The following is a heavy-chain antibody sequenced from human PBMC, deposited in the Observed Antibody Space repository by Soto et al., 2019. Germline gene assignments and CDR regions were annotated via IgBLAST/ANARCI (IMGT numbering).Heavy chain of an antibody. Sequence: ASVKVSCKASGGTFSSYAISWVRQAPGQGLEWMGGIIPIFGTANYAQKFQGRVTITADESTSTAYMELSSLRSEDTAVYYCARDPGLDGAFDIWGQGTMVTVSS. CDR1: GGTFSSYA. CDR2: IIPIFGTA. J-gene: IGHJ3*02. CDR3: ARDPGLDGAFDI. V-gene: IGHV1-69*13. D-gene: IGHD6-19*01.